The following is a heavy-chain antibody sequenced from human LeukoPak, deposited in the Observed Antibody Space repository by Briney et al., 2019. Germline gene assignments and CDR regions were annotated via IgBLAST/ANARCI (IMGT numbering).Heavy chain of an antibody. D-gene: IGHD3-22*01. CDR2: ISGSGVST. V-gene: IGHV3-23*01. J-gene: IGHJ5*02. Sequence: GGSLRLSCAASGFTFSSYAMSWVRHAPGKGLEWVSAISGSGVSTNYADSVKGRFTISRDNSKNTLHLQMNSLRAEDTAIFYCAKDLSPFYDSSGYYVSWGQGTLVAVSS. CDR1: GFTFSSYA. CDR3: AKDLSPFYDSSGYYVS.